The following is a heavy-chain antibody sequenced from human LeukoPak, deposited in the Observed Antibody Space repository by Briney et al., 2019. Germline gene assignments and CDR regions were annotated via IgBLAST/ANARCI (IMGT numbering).Heavy chain of an antibody. Sequence: KSSETLSLTCTVSGGSISSYYWSWIRQPPGKGLEWIGYIYYSGSTNYNPSLKSRVTISVDTSKNQFSLKLSSVTAADTAVYYCARVVVDTATSYYFDYWGQGTLVTVSS. CDR1: GGSISSYY. J-gene: IGHJ4*02. V-gene: IGHV4-59*01. CDR2: IYYSGST. CDR3: ARVVVDTATSYYFDY. D-gene: IGHD5-18*01.